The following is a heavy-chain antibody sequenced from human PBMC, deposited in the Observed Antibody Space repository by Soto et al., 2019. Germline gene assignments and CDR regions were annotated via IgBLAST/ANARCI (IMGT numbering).Heavy chain of an antibody. Sequence: EGSLRLSCAASGFTFSSYGMHWVRQAPGKGLEWVAVISYDGSNKYYADSVKGRFTISRDNSKNTLYLQMNSLRAEDTAVYYCANTAVPHYVWGSLYWGQGTLVTVSS. CDR2: ISYDGSNK. CDR1: GFTFSSYG. CDR3: ANTAVPHYVWGSLY. D-gene: IGHD3-16*01. V-gene: IGHV3-30*18. J-gene: IGHJ4*02.